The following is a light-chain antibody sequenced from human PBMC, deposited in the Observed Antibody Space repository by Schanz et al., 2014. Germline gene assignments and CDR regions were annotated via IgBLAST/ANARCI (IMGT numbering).Light chain of an antibody. J-gene: IGLJ3*02. CDR2: EVN. Sequence: QSALTQPPSASGSRGQSVTISCTGSSSDVGRYNFVSWYQQHPGKAPKLLIYEVNKRPSGVPNRFFGSKSGNTASLTISGLQPEDEADYHCCSYTSSSPSVFGGGTKLTVL. CDR3: CSYTSSSPSV. CDR1: SSDVGRYNF. V-gene: IGLV2-8*01.